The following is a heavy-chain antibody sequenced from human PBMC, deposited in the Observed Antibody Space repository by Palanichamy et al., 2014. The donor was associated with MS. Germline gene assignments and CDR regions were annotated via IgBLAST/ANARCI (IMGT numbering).Heavy chain of an antibody. V-gene: IGHV4-34*01. Sequence: QVQLQQWGAGLLKPSDTLSLTCAVFGGSFNDFYWSWIRQSPGKGLEWIGEIRHSGSTNYSPPLKSRVTISVDTSKKQFYLKLSSVTAADTAVYYCARGRAAMVWGQGTLVTVSS. J-gene: IGHJ4*02. CDR3: ARGRAAMV. D-gene: IGHD5-18*01. CDR1: GGSFNDFY. CDR2: IRHSGST.